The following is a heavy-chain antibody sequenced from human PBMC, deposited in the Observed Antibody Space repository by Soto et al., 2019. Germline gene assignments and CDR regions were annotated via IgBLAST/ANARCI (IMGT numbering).Heavy chain of an antibody. Sequence: EVQLVESGGGLVKPGGSLRVSCAASGFTFSSYSMNWVRQAPGKGLEWVSSISSSSSYIYYADSVKRRFTISRDNAKNSLYLQMNSLRAEDTAVYYCARGLHCSGGSCVFDYWGQGTLVTVSS. CDR2: ISSSSSYI. CDR1: GFTFSSYS. V-gene: IGHV3-21*01. CDR3: ARGLHCSGGSCVFDY. D-gene: IGHD2-15*01. J-gene: IGHJ4*02.